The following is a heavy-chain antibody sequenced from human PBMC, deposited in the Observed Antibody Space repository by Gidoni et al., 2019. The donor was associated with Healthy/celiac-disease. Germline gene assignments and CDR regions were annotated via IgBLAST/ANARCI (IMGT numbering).Heavy chain of an antibody. V-gene: IGHV4-59*01. J-gene: IGHJ5*02. CDR2: IYYSGST. CDR3: ARGEGPEYYDFWSGPYPGFDP. CDR1: GGSISSYY. Sequence: QVQLQESGPGLVKPSETLSLTCTVSGGSISSYYWSWIRQPPGKRLEWIGYIYYSGSTNYNPSLKSRVTISVDTSKNQFSLKLSSVTAADTAVYYCARGEGPEYYDFWSGPYPGFDPWGQGTLVTVSS. D-gene: IGHD3-3*01.